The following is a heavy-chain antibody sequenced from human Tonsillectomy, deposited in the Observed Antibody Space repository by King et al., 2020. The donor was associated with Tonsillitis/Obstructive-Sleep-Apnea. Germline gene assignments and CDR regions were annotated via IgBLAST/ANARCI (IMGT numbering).Heavy chain of an antibody. J-gene: IGHJ6*03. CDR2: IYFSGNT. Sequence: QLQESGPGLVKPSETLPVTCTVSGGAISSRSHYWGWIRQPPGKGLEWIGSIYFSGNTYYNPSLKSRVTISVDTSKNQFSLKLSSVTAADRAVYYCARHDGIVGGTKYMNVWGKGTTVTVSS. CDR1: GGAISSRSHY. D-gene: IGHD1-26*01. V-gene: IGHV4-39*01. CDR3: ARHDGIVGGTKYMNV.